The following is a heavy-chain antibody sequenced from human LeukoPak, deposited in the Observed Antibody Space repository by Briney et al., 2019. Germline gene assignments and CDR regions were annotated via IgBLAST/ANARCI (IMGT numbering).Heavy chain of an antibody. Sequence: PSETLSLTCTVSGGSISSYYWSWIRQPAGKGLEWIGRIYTSGSTNYNPSLKSRVTMSVDTSKNQFSLKLSSVTAADTAVYYCARGNYYGSGSSYYYYYGMDVWGQGTTVTVSS. CDR3: ARGNYYGSGSSYYYYYGMDV. J-gene: IGHJ6*02. CDR2: IYTSGST. CDR1: GGSISSYY. V-gene: IGHV4-4*07. D-gene: IGHD3-10*01.